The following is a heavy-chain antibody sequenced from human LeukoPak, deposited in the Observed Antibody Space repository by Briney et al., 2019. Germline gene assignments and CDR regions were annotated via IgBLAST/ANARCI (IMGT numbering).Heavy chain of an antibody. V-gene: IGHV4-4*07. Sequence: SETLSLTCTVSGVSVSTYYWSWIRQPAGKGLEFIGRFFTSGTSGTTNYNPFLKSRVTMSLDTSKNQFSLKLISVTAADTAVYYCARDLGGYSDGSYYYYMDVWGKGTTVTVSS. D-gene: IGHD5-18*01. CDR2: FFTSGTSGTT. J-gene: IGHJ6*03. CDR3: ARDLGGYSDGSYYYYMDV. CDR1: GVSVSTYY.